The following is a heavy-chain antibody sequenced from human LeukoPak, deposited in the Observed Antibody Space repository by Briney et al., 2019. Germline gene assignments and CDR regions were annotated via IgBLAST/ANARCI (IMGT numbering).Heavy chain of an antibody. J-gene: IGHJ4*02. CDR3: ARDRVGSGWPRPYYFEF. D-gene: IGHD6-19*01. V-gene: IGHV1-2*02. Sequence: GASVKVSCRPFGYTFTGYYIHWVRQAPGLGLEWMGWINPNTGATMYGQKFQGRVTLTRDTSIDTAYMELTNLRSDDTALYYCARDRVGSGWPRPYYFEFWGQGSLSPSPQ. CDR1: GYTFTGYY. CDR2: INPNTGAT.